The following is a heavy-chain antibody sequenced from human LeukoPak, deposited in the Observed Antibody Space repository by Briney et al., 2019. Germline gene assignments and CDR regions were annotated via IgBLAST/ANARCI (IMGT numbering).Heavy chain of an antibody. CDR3: ARPVKGAFFYYYMDV. D-gene: IGHD3-10*01. J-gene: IGHJ6*03. V-gene: IGHV1-18*01. Sequence: APVKVSCKPSDNTFPMFGLTWVRQAPGQGLEWMGWINTYNGNTQYAQNLQGRVTLTRDTSTTTAYMELGTLRSNDTAVYYCARPVKGAFFYYYMDVWGKGTTVIVSS. CDR1: DNTFPMFG. CDR2: INTYNGNT.